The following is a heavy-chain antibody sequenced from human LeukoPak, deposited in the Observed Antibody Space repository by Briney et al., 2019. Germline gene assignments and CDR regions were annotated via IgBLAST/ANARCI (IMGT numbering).Heavy chain of an antibody. D-gene: IGHD3-22*01. CDR3: ARRFKYYYDSSGYYSYYYYMDV. Sequence: TGGSLRLSCAASGFTFSSYAMGWVRQAPGKGLEWVSAISGSGDSTYYADSVKGRFTISRDNSKNTLYLQMNSLRAEDTAVYYCARRFKYYYDSSGYYSYYYYMDVWGKGTTVTISS. J-gene: IGHJ6*03. CDR1: GFTFSSYA. V-gene: IGHV3-23*01. CDR2: ISGSGDST.